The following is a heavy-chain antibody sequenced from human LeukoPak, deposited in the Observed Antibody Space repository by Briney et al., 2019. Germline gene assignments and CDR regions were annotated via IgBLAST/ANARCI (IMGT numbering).Heavy chain of an antibody. CDR2: VRGIIITT. V-gene: IGHV3-48*02. CDR3: AREQWLRGYFDY. CDR1: GFTFSSYA. J-gene: IGHJ4*02. D-gene: IGHD6-19*01. Sequence: GGSLRLSCAASGFTFSSYAMTWVRQAPGKGLEWVSLVRGIIITTYYADSVKGRFTISRDNAKNSLYLQMNSLRDEDTAVYYCAREQWLRGYFDYWGQGTLVTVSS.